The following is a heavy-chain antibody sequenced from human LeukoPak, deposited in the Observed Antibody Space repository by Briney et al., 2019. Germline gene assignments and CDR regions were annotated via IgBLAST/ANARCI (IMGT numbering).Heavy chain of an antibody. Sequence: SETLSLTCTVSGGSISTSNYYWGWIRQPPGKGLEWIGNIFYSGSTYYSPSLRSRVTISLDTSRNQFSLKLSSVTAADTAVYYCARLYGSGYTYFDYWGQGTLVTVSS. J-gene: IGHJ4*02. CDR2: IFYSGST. D-gene: IGHD3-22*01. V-gene: IGHV4-39*01. CDR1: GGSISTSNYY. CDR3: ARLYGSGYTYFDY.